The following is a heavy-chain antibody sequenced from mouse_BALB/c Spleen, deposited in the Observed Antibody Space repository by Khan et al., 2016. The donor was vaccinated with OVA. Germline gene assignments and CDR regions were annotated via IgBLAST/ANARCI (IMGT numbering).Heavy chain of an antibody. CDR1: GYTFTSYT. Sequence: VQLKQSGAELARPGASVKMSCKTSGYTFTSYTMHWVRQRPGQAPEWIGHINPSNNYTNYNQNFKDKATLIVDKSSTTAYMQLSSLTSEDSAVYYGVREGAYHRSDGGFAYWGQGTLVTVSA. D-gene: IGHD2-14*01. J-gene: IGHJ3*01. CDR3: VREGAYHRSDGGFAY. CDR2: INPSNNYT. V-gene: IGHV1-4*01.